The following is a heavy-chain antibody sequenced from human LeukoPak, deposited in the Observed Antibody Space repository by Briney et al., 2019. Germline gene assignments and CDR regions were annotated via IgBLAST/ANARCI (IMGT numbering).Heavy chain of an antibody. CDR2: SIPLFGTV. CDR3: ARGGRPLGYFYMDV. CDR1: GDNFNNYA. J-gene: IGHJ6*03. V-gene: IGHV1-69*05. Sequence: SVKLSCKASGDNFNNYAFNWVRQAPGQGPEWMGGSIPLFGTVKAAQKFQGRFTISTDESTSTAYMELSSLTSVDTAVYYCARGGRPLGYFYMDVWGKGTTVTVSS.